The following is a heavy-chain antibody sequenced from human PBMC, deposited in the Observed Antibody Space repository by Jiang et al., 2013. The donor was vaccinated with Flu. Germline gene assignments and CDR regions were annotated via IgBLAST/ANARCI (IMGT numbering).Heavy chain of an antibody. Sequence: GLVKPSETLSLTCTVSGDSISTTYWSWIRQPPGKALEWIGWVYYSGTTKXNPSLESRVTISVDTSKNQFSLRLTSVTAADTTVYYCARDAGGGYNWFDPGAREPWSPSPQ. CDR1: GDSISTTY. CDR3: ARDAGGGYNWFDP. J-gene: IGHJ5*02. D-gene: IGHD1-26*01. CDR2: VYYSGTT. V-gene: IGHV4-59*01.